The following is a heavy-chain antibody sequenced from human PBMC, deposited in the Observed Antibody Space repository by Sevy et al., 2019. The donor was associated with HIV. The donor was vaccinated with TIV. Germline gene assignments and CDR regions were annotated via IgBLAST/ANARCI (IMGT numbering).Heavy chain of an antibody. D-gene: IGHD2-21*01. Sequence: GGSLRLSCAASGFTFSSYGMHWVRQAPGKGLEWVAFIRYDGSNKYYADSVKGRFTISRDNSKNTLYLQMNSLRAEDTAVYYCVKDTTDCGGDCYPAEYFQHWGQGTLVTVSS. J-gene: IGHJ1*01. CDR1: GFTFSSYG. V-gene: IGHV3-30*02. CDR2: IRYDGSNK. CDR3: VKDTTDCGGDCYPAEYFQH.